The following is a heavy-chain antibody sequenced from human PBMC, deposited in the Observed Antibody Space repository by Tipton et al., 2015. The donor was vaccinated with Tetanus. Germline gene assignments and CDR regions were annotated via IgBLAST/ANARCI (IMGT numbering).Heavy chain of an antibody. J-gene: IGHJ4*02. CDR3: TRDVTSRGFVVVTAWSDY. D-gene: IGHD2-21*02. CDR1: GYTFIRND. Sequence: QSGPEVKKPGASMKVSCKTSGYTFIRNDINWERQATGQGLESIGWMNPESGRTGYAHKFQGRITMTRSTSLSTAYMELKSLRSEDTAVYHCTRDVTSRGFVVVTAWSDYWGQGAIVTVSS. CDR2: MNPESGRT. V-gene: IGHV1-8*01.